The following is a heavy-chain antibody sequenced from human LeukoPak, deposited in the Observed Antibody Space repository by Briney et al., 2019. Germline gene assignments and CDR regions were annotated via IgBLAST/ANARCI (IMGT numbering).Heavy chain of an antibody. CDR1: GLTFSNYG. D-gene: IGHD2-2*03. Sequence: GGSLRLSCAASGLTFSNYGMHWVRQAPGKGLEWVSAISGSGGSTYYADSVKGRFTISRDNSKNTLYLQMNSLRAEDTAVYYCAKKEPWIGFDPWGQGTLVTVSS. CDR2: ISGSGGST. J-gene: IGHJ5*02. CDR3: AKKEPWIGFDP. V-gene: IGHV3-23*01.